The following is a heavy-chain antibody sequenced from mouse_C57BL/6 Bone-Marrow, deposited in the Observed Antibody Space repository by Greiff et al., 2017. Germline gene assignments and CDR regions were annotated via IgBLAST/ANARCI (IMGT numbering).Heavy chain of an antibody. Sequence: EVQLVESGGDLVKPGGSLKLSCAASGFTFSSYGMSWVRQTPDKRLEWVATISSGGSYTYYPDSVKGRFTISRDNAKNTLYLQMSSLKSEDTAMYYCAPGGYFDYWGQGTTLTVSS. V-gene: IGHV5-6*01. CDR2: ISSGGSYT. J-gene: IGHJ2*01. CDR1: GFTFSSYG. CDR3: APGGYFDY.